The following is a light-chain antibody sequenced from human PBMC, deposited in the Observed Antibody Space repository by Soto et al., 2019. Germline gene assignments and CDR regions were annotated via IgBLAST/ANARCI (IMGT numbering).Light chain of an antibody. CDR1: QGIRSY. CDR3: QQYNTYWT. CDR2: GAS. Sequence: DIQLTQSPSFLSASVGDRVTITCRASQGIRSYLAWYQQRPGKAPELLIYGASTLRPGGASRFSGSGSGTEFTLTISSLQPEDFATYSCQQYNTYWTFGPGTKVDIK. J-gene: IGKJ1*01. V-gene: IGKV1-9*01.